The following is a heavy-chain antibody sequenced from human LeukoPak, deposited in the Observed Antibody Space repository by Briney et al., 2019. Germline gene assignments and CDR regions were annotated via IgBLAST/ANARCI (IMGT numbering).Heavy chain of an antibody. J-gene: IGHJ4*02. CDR2: IYPRDFDT. CDR3: AKSFSNFFDK. CDR1: GYNFTSYS. Sequence: GESLKISCKTSGYNFTSYSIAWVRQMPGEGLEWIGIIYPRDFDTRYSPCFQGRVTISADVSARTAYLQWTTLKASDTAIYYCAKSFSNFFDKWGQGNLVTVSS. V-gene: IGHV5-51*01. D-gene: IGHD2/OR15-2a*01.